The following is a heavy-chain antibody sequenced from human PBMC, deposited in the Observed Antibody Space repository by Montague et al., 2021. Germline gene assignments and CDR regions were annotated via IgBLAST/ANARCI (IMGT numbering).Heavy chain of an antibody. CDR2: MRPSGSP. D-gene: IGHD7-27*01. CDR1: GGSVNGYD. J-gene: IGHJ4*01. V-gene: IGHV4-59*02. CDR3: GRDYWGSIDY. Sequence: SETLSLTCSVSGGSVNGYDWSWIRQPPGKGLEWIGYMRPSGSPNXNPSFKSRLAISIDRSRNQFSPELSFVTAADTAIYFCGRDYWGSIDYWGHGILVTVSS.